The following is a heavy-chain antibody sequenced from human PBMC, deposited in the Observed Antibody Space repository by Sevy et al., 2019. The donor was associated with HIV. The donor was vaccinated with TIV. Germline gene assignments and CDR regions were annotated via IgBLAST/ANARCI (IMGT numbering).Heavy chain of an antibody. CDR2: ISYDGSNK. CDR3: AKDLHTAYYYDSSGYLFTPPRFDP. D-gene: IGHD3-22*01. CDR1: GFTFSSYG. V-gene: IGHV3-30*18. J-gene: IGHJ5*02. Sequence: GGSLRLSCAASGFTFSSYGMHWVRQAPGKGLEWVAVISYDGSNKYYADSVKGRFTISRDNFKNTLYLQMNSLRAEDTAVYYCAKDLHTAYYYDSSGYLFTPPRFDPWGQGTLVTVSS.